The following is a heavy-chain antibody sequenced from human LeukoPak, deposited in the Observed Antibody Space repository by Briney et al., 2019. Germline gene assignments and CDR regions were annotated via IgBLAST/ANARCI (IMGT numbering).Heavy chain of an antibody. CDR1: GFTFSSYW. V-gene: IGHV3-74*01. CDR2: INGDGSST. CDR3: TRDMSPAHY. J-gene: IGHJ4*02. D-gene: IGHD3-10*02. Sequence: GGSLRLSCAASGFTFSSYWMHWVRQAPGKGLVWVSRINGDGSSTTYADSVKGRFTISRDDAKNTLYLQMNSLRAEDTAVYYCTRDMSPAHYWGQGTRVTVSP.